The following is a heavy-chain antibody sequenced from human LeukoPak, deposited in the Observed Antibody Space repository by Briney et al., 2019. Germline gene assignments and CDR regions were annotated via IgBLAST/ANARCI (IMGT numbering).Heavy chain of an antibody. CDR1: GFTFSSYA. D-gene: IGHD3-10*01. J-gene: IGHJ4*02. CDR3: ATITSRSFGN. CDR2: IYSGGST. V-gene: IGHV3-53*01. Sequence: GGSLRLSCAASGFTFSSYAMSWVRQAPGKGLEWVSVIYSGGSTYYADSVKGRFTISRDNSKNTVYLQMNSLRAEDTAEYYCATITSRSFGNWGQGTLVTVSA.